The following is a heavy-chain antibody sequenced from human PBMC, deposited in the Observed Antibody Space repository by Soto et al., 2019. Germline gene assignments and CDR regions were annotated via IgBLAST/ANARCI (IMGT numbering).Heavy chain of an antibody. J-gene: IGHJ6*02. CDR1: GFTFSSYG. CDR3: ARADYRAYRRRSGYQPSPSYYYGMDV. D-gene: IGHD3-22*01. Sequence: GGSLRLSCAASGFTFSSYGMHWVRQAPGKGLEWVAVIWYDGSNKYYADSVKGRFTISRDNSKNTLYLQMNSLRAEDTAVYYCARADYRAYRRRSGYQPSPSYYYGMDVWGQGTTVTVSS. V-gene: IGHV3-33*01. CDR2: IWYDGSNK.